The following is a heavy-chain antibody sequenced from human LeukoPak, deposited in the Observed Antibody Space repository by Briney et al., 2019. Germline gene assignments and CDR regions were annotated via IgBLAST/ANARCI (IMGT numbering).Heavy chain of an antibody. CDR3: ARAPGYCSSTSCYLGAEDY. V-gene: IGHV1-69*13. CDR2: IIPIFGTA. Sequence: GASVKVSCKASGGTFSSYAISWVRQAPGQGLEWMGGIIPIFGTANYAQKFQGRVTITADESTSTAYMELSSLRSEDTAVYYCARAPGYCSSTSCYLGAEDYWGQGTLVTVSS. D-gene: IGHD2-2*01. J-gene: IGHJ4*02. CDR1: GGTFSSYA.